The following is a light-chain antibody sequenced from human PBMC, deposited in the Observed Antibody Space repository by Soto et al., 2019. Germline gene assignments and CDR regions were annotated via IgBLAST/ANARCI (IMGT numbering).Light chain of an antibody. V-gene: IGLV2-14*01. CDR3: TSYTSSSTLDV. CDR1: SRDVGGYNF. CDR2: EVS. J-gene: IGLJ1*01. Sequence: QSVLTQPASVSGSPGQSITISCTGTSRDVGGYNFVSWYQQHPGKAPKLMIYEVSKRPSGVSNRFSGSKSGHTASLTISGLQSEDEADYFCTSYTSSSTLDVFGTGTKLTVL.